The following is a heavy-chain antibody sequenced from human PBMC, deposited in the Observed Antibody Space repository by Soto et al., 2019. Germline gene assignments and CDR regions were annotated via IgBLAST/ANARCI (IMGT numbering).Heavy chain of an antibody. V-gene: IGHV3-49*03. CDR3: SGDDFYYDSSGYHTLFDY. Sequence: GGSLRLSCTASGFTFGDYAMSWFRQAPGKGLEWVGFIRSKAYGGTTEYAASVKGRFTISRDDSKSIAYLQMNSLKTEDTAVYYCSGDDFYYDSSGYHTLFDYWGQGTLVTVSS. CDR2: IRSKAYGGTT. D-gene: IGHD3-22*01. CDR1: GFTFGDYA. J-gene: IGHJ4*02.